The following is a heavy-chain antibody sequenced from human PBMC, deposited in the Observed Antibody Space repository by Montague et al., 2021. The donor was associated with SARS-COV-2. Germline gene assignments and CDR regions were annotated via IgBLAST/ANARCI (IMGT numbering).Heavy chain of an antibody. Sequence: SLRLSCAASGFTFSSYSMNWVRQAPGNGLEWVSSISSSSSYIYYADSMKGRFTISRDNAKNSLYLQMNSLRAEDTAVYYCASYGSGSYYKMSGAFDIWGQGTMVTVSS. D-gene: IGHD3-10*01. CDR1: GFTFSSYS. CDR2: ISSSSSYI. V-gene: IGHV3-21*01. J-gene: IGHJ3*02. CDR3: ASYGSGSYYKMSGAFDI.